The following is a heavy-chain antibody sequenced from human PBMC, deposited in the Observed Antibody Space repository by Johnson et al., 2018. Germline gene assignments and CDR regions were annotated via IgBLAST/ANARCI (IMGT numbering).Heavy chain of an antibody. V-gene: IGHV3-49*03. D-gene: IGHD3-10*01. CDR3: SRFDIRALWFGELSADAFDI. Sequence: EVQLVESGGGLVQPGRSLRLSCTTSGFTFDDYAMSWFRQAPGKGLEWVGFIRSKTFGGTRDYVASVKGRFTISREDSKGIAYLQMKSLKTEDTAVYYCSRFDIRALWFGELSADAFDIWGQGTMVTVSS. J-gene: IGHJ3*02. CDR1: GFTFDDYA. CDR2: IRSKTFGGTR.